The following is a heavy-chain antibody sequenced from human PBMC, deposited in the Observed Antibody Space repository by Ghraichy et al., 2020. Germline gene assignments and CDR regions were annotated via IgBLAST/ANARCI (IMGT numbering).Heavy chain of an antibody. J-gene: IGHJ3*02. V-gene: IGHV5-51*01. Sequence: GESLNISCEGSGYTFTDYWIGWVRQMPGKGLEWMGIIYAGDFEIRYSPSFQGQVTISADKSISTAYVQWSSLKASDTAMYYCARQSYYYDSTSYSDAFDIWGQGTMVTVSS. CDR3: ARQSYYYDSTSYSDAFDI. CDR2: IYAGDFEI. D-gene: IGHD3-22*01. CDR1: GYTFTDYW.